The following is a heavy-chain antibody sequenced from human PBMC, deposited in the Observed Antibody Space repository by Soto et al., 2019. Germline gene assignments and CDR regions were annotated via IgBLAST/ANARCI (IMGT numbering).Heavy chain of an antibody. V-gene: IGHV4-59*06. CDR1: GGSISSYY. CDR3: AREAEGWSGYPTYFDY. CDR2: IYYSGST. D-gene: IGHD3-3*01. Sequence: SETLSLTCTVSGGSISSYYWSWIRQHPGKGLEWIGYIYYSGSTYYNPSLKSRVTISVDTSKNQFSLKLSSVTAADTAVYYCAREAEGWSGYPTYFDYWGQGTLVTV. J-gene: IGHJ4*02.